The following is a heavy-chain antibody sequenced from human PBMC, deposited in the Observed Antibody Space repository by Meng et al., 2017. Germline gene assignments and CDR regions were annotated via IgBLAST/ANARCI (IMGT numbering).Heavy chain of an antibody. CDR2: ISYDGSNK. CDR3: AHFDY. CDR1: GFTFSSDA. J-gene: IGHJ4*02. V-gene: IGHV3-30*04. Sequence: QVQLVDSGGGVVQPGRALRLSCAASGFTFSSDAMHWVRQAPGKGLEWVAVISYDGSNKYYADSVKGRFTISRDNSKNTLYLQMNSLRAEDTAVYYCAHFDYWGQGTLVTVSS.